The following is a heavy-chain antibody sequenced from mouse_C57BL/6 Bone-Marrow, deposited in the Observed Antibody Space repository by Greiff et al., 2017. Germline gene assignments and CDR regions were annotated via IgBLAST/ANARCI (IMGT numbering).Heavy chain of an antibody. CDR3: ARSLHYYGSKGDD. CDR1: GYTFTSYW. D-gene: IGHD1-1*01. V-gene: IGHV1-64*01. CDR2: IHPNSGST. Sequence: QVQLKQPGAELVKPGASVKLSCKASGYTFTSYWMHWVKQRPGQGLEWIGMIHPNSGSTNYNEKFKSKATLTVDKSSSTAYMQLSSLTSEDSAVYYCARSLHYYGSKGDDWGQGTSVTVSS. J-gene: IGHJ4*01.